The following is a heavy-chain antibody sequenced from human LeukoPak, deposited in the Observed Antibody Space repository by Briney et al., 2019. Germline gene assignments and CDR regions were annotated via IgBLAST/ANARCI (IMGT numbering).Heavy chain of an antibody. D-gene: IGHD3-9*01. J-gene: IGHJ6*02. V-gene: IGHV1-2*02. CDR1: GYTFTGYY. CDR3: ARPIFDYYYYGMDV. Sequence: GASVKVSCKASGYTFTGYYMHWVRQAPGQGLEWMGWISPNSGGTNYAQKFQGRVTMTRDTSISTAYMELSRLRSDDTAVYYCARPIFDYYYYGMDVWGQGTTVTVSS. CDR2: ISPNSGGT.